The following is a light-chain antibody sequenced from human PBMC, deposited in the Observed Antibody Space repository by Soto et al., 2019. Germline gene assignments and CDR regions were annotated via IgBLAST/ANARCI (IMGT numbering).Light chain of an antibody. CDR1: QNNSPW. CDR3: HQYYKYST. CDR2: KAS. Sequence: DIQMTQSPSTLSASVGDRVTITCRASQNNSPWLAWYQQKPGEAPKLLIYKASSLESGVPSRFSGSGSGTEFTLTISSLQPDDFAIYYCHQYYKYSTFGLGTEVEIK. J-gene: IGKJ1*01. V-gene: IGKV1-5*03.